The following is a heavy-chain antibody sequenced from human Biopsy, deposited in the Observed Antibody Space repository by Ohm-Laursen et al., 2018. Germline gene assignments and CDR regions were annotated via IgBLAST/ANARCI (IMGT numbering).Heavy chain of an antibody. Sequence: SETLSLTCAVSGYSVTNDYYWGWIRQPPGKGLEWIGNIYYDGITYYNPSLKSQVAMSVDTSKNQLSLRLTSVTAADTAVYYCARVAGGYAYYYGMDVWGQGTTVIVSS. CDR3: ARVAGGYAYYYGMDV. J-gene: IGHJ6*02. CDR1: GYSVTNDYY. V-gene: IGHV4-38-2*01. CDR2: IYYDGIT. D-gene: IGHD5-12*01.